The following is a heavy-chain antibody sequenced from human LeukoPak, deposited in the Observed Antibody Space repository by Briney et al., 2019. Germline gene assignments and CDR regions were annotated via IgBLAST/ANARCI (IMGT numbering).Heavy chain of an antibody. CDR1: GLNFSRNW. V-gene: IGHV3-7*01. CDR2: IKGHGSAK. J-gene: IGHJ3*02. Sequence: LGGSLRLSCASSGLNFSRNWMTWVRQAPGKGLEWVANIKGHGSAKSYVDSVKGRFTISRDNAKNSLYLQMSSLRVEDTAVYYCARDYDYFSGHNLDAYDIWGQGTTVTVSS. CDR3: ARDYDYFSGHNLDAYDI. D-gene: IGHD2-15*01.